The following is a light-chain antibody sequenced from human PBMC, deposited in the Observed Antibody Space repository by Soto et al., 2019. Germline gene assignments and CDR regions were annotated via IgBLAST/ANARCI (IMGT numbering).Light chain of an antibody. CDR1: SSDVGGYNY. Sequence: LTQPPSASGSPGQSVTISCTGTSSDVGGYNYVSWYQQHPGKAPKLMIYEVSKRPSGVPDRFSGSKSGNTASLTVSGLQAEDEADYYCSSYAGSNKLLFGGGTKLTVL. V-gene: IGLV2-8*01. CDR2: EVS. J-gene: IGLJ2*01. CDR3: SSYAGSNKLL.